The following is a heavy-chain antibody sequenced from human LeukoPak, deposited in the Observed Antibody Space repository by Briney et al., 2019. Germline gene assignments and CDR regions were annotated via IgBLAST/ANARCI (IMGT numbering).Heavy chain of an antibody. CDR2: ISSSSSYI. CDR1: GFTFSSFW. CDR3: AELGITMIGGV. D-gene: IGHD3-10*02. Sequence: GGSLRLSCAASGFTFSSFWMHWVRQAPGKGLEWVSSISSSSSYIYYADSVKGRFTISRDNAKNSLYLQMNSLRAEDAAVYYCAELGITMIGGVWGKGTTVTISS. V-gene: IGHV3-21*01. J-gene: IGHJ6*04.